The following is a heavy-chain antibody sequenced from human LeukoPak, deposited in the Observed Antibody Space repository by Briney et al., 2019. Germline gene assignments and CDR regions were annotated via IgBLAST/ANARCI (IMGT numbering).Heavy chain of an antibody. CDR3: AKRTKSGWSTDAFDI. CDR2: ISSSSSYI. J-gene: IGHJ3*02. Sequence: TGGSLRLSCAASGFTFSSYSMNWVRQAPGKGLEWVSSISSSSSYIYYADSVKGRFTISRDNAKNTLYLQMNSLRAEDTAVYYCAKRTKSGWSTDAFDIWGQGTKVTVSS. CDR1: GFTFSSYS. V-gene: IGHV3-21*04. D-gene: IGHD6-19*01.